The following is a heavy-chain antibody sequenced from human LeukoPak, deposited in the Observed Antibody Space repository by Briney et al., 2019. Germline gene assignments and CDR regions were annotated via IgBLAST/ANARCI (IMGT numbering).Heavy chain of an antibody. J-gene: IGHJ4*02. CDR3: ARGKYYDFWSGYPSLDY. CDR2: IWYDGSNK. Sequence: PGRSLRLSCAASGFTFSSYGMHWVRQAPGRGLEWVAVIWYDGSNKYYADSVKGRFTISRDNSKNTLYLQMNSLRAEDTAVYYCARGKYYDFWSGYPSLDYWGQGTLVTVSS. D-gene: IGHD3-3*01. CDR1: GFTFSSYG. V-gene: IGHV3-33*01.